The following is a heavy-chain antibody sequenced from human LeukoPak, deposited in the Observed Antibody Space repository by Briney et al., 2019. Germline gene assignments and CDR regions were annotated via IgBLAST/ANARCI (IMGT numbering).Heavy chain of an antibody. D-gene: IGHD3-22*01. V-gene: IGHV3-23*01. J-gene: IGHJ4*02. CDR3: ARDGFDYYDSSGFPYFDY. Sequence: GGSLRLSRAASGFTFSNCAMSWVRQAPGKGLQWVSGISGGGAAIYYADSVKGRFTISRDNSKNTLYLQMNSLRAEDTAVYFCARDGFDYYDSSGFPYFDYWGQGTLVTVSS. CDR2: ISGGGAAI. CDR1: GFTFSNCA.